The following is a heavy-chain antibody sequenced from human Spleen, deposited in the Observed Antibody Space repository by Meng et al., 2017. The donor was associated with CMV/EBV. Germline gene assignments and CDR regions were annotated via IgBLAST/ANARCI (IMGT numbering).Heavy chain of an antibody. V-gene: IGHV1-69*10. CDR2: ILPILNRV. CDR3: ARDGVSTGSDYGTYRYYGMDV. Sequence: SVKVSCKASGYTFTTYGFSWVRQAPGQGLEWMGGILPILNRVNYAPKFLGRVTITAAKSMNTVYMEVSSLTSEDTAVYYCARDGVSTGSDYGTYRYYGMDVWGQGTTVTVSS. CDR1: GYTFTTYG. J-gene: IGHJ6*02. D-gene: IGHD1-26*01.